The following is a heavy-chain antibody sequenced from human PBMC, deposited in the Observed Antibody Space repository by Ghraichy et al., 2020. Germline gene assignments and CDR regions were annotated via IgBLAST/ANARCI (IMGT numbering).Heavy chain of an antibody. CDR3: ARGRVEMGPLDY. V-gene: IGHV3-7*03. Sequence: GGSLRLSCAASGFTFSSCWMNWARQAPGKGLEWVANIKQDGSEKYYVDSVKGRFTISRDNAKNSLYLQMNSLRAEDTAFYYCARGRVEMGPLDYWGQGILVTVSS. D-gene: IGHD5-24*01. J-gene: IGHJ4*02. CDR2: IKQDGSEK. CDR1: GFTFSSCW.